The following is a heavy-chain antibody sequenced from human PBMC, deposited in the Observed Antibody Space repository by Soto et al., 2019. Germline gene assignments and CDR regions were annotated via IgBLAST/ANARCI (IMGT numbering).Heavy chain of an antibody. V-gene: IGHV3-23*01. CDR2: VSASGLNT. CDR1: GFTFSTHA. Sequence: AGESLRLSCAVSGFTFSTHAMACVRQAQEKGLEWVSGVSASGLNTDYADPVKGRFTISRDNSKNTLYLQMNSLRAEDTAVYYCARDSWFGELLNHNYCYGMDVWGQGTTVTVSS. CDR3: ARDSWFGELLNHNYCYGMDV. J-gene: IGHJ6*02. D-gene: IGHD3-10*01.